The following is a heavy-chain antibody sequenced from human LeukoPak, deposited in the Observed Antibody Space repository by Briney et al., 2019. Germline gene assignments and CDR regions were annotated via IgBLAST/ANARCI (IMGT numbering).Heavy chain of an antibody. V-gene: IGHV3-66*01. CDR2: IYSGGST. CDR1: GFTVSSNC. J-gene: IGHJ4*02. Sequence: GGSLRLSCAVSGFTVSSNCMSWVRQAPGKGLEWVSVIYSGGSTYYADSVKGRFTISRDNSKNTLFLQMNSLRAEDTAVYYCARDPNWGYFDYWGQGTLVTVSS. CDR3: ARDPNWGYFDY. D-gene: IGHD7-27*01.